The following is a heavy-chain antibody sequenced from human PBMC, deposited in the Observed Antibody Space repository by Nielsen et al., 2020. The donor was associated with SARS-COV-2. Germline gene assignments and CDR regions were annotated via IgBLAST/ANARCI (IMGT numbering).Heavy chain of an antibody. CDR3: ARDGTWIQLWLDY. CDR1: GGTLTQFS. D-gene: IGHD5-18*01. Sequence: ASVKVSCKVPGGTLTQFSMHWVRQAPGKGLEWMGEFDPQDGETIYAQKFQGRVTMTTDTSTSTAYMELRSLRSDDTAVYYCARDGTWIQLWLDYWGQGTLVTVSS. V-gene: IGHV1-24*01. CDR2: FDPQDGET. J-gene: IGHJ4*02.